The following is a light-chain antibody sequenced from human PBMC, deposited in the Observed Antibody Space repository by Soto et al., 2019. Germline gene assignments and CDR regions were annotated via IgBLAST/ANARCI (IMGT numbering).Light chain of an antibody. CDR1: RDVRDW. V-gene: IGKV1-12*01. CDR2: AAS. CDR3: QQGNSFPLT. J-gene: IGKJ4*02. Sequence: DIEMTQSPSSVSASVGDTVTITCRASRDVRDWLAWYQQRPGTAPKVLIYAASTLQSGVPSRFSGSGSGTPFTLPISSLQPEDFATYYCQQGNSFPLTFGGGTKVEIK.